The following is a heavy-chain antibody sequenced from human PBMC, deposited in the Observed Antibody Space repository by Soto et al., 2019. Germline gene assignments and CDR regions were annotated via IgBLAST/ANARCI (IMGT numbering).Heavy chain of an antibody. V-gene: IGHV3-21*01. D-gene: IGHD1-7*01. CDR3: ASYNWNYATLDY. CDR1: AFTFSSYS. J-gene: IGHJ4*02. Sequence: GGSLRLSCAAGAFTFSSYSMNWVRQAPGKGLEWVSSISSSSSYIYYADSVKGRFTISRDNAKNSLYLQMNSLRAEDTAVYYCASYNWNYATLDYWGQGTLVTVSS. CDR2: ISSSSSYI.